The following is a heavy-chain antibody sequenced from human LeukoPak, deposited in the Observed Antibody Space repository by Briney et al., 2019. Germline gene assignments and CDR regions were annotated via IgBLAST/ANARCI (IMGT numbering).Heavy chain of an antibody. CDR1: GLTVSSNY. CDR2: IYSGGST. V-gene: IGHV3-53*01. D-gene: IGHD3-9*01. Sequence: PGGSLRLSCAASGLTVSSNYMSWVRQAPGKGLEWVSVIYSGGSTYYADSVKGRFTISRDNSKNTLYLQMNSLRAEDTAVYYCASSSLHYDILTWGQGTLVTVSS. CDR3: ASSSLHYDILT. J-gene: IGHJ5*02.